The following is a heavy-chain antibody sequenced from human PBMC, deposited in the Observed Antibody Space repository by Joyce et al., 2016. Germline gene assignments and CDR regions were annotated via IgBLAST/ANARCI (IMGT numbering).Heavy chain of an antibody. Sequence: HVQLVESGGTVVQPGRSRRLSCAVSGFTFRRHGMHWGGQAPGKGREWVALISYEGSSTYYADSVKGRFTISRDNSKNMLYLQMNGLRVEDTAVYYCAKAQGLAPIDYWGQGTLVTVSS. CDR2: ISYEGSST. J-gene: IGHJ4*02. CDR3: AKAQGLAPIDY. CDR1: GFTFRRHG. D-gene: IGHD6-6*01. V-gene: IGHV3-30*18.